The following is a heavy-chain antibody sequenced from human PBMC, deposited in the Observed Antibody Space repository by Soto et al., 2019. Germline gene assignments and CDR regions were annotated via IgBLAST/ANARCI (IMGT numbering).Heavy chain of an antibody. Sequence: EVQLLESGGGLVQPGGSLRLSCAASGFTFSSYAMSWVRQAPGKGLEWVSAISGSGGSTYYADSVKGRFTISRDNSKNTLYLQMNSLRAEDTAVYYCAKSSSSSWWADYYYYGMDVWGQGTTVTGSS. CDR1: GFTFSSYA. CDR3: AKSSSSSWWADYYYYGMDV. V-gene: IGHV3-23*01. J-gene: IGHJ6*02. D-gene: IGHD6-13*01. CDR2: ISGSGGST.